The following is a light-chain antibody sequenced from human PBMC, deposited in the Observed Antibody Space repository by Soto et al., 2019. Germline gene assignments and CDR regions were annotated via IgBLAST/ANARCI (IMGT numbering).Light chain of an antibody. CDR2: LNSDGSH. Sequence: QSVLTQSPSASASLGASVKLTCTLSSGHSSYAIAWHQQQPEKGPRYLMKLNSDGSHSKGDGIPDRFSGSSSGAERYLTISSLQSEDEADYYCQTWGTGIQNAVFGGGTKLTVL. V-gene: IGLV4-69*01. CDR1: SGHSSYA. CDR3: QTWGTGIQNAV. J-gene: IGLJ2*01.